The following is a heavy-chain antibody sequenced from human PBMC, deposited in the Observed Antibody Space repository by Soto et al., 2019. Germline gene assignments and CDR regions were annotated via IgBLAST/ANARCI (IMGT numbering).Heavy chain of an antibody. CDR1: GYTFTSYA. Sequence: ASVKVSCKASGYTFTSYAMHWVRQAPGQRLEWMGIINPSDGSTSYAQKFQGRVTMTRDTSTSTVYMELSSLRSEDTAVYYCARDLKQDTAMVSYYCGMDVWGQGTTVTVSS. CDR3: ARDLKQDTAMVSYYCGMDV. CDR2: INPSDGST. D-gene: IGHD5-18*01. J-gene: IGHJ6*02. V-gene: IGHV1-46*01.